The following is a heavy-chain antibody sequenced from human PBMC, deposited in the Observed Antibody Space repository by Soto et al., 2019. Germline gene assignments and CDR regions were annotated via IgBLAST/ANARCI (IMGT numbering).Heavy chain of an antibody. Sequence: EVQLVESGGGLVQPGRSLRLSCAASGFTFDDYAMHWVRRAPGKGLEWVSSISWSSGSIGYADSVKGRFTISRDNAKNSLYLQMNSLRTEDTALYYCAIAYGTNLMGLGYWGQGTLVTVSS. CDR2: ISWSSGSI. CDR1: GFTFDDYA. D-gene: IGHD2-8*01. V-gene: IGHV3-9*01. CDR3: AIAYGTNLMGLGY. J-gene: IGHJ4*02.